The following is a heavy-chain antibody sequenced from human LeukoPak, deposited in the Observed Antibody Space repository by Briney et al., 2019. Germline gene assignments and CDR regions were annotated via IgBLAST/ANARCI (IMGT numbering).Heavy chain of an antibody. J-gene: IGHJ4*02. V-gene: IGHV4-59*01. Sequence: PSETLSLTCTVSGGSLSPYNWNWIRQPPGKGLEWIGYIYYNGNTNYNPSLKSRASISMDTSKQQFSLRLSSVTAADTAVYYCARGGSRAVTAVIVDYWGQGNLVTVSP. CDR2: IYYNGNT. CDR1: GGSLSPYN. D-gene: IGHD2-21*01. CDR3: ARGGSRAVTAVIVDY.